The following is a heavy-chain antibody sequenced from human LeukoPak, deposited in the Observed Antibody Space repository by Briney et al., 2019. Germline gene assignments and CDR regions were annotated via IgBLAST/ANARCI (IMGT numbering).Heavy chain of an antibody. V-gene: IGHV3-21*04. Sequence: PGGSLRLSCAASGFTFSSYSMNWVRQAPGKGLEWVSSISSSSSYIYYADSVKGRFTISRDNSKNTLYLQTNSLRAEDTAVYYCAKSAVAGTDAFDIWGQGTMVTVSS. CDR1: GFTFSSYS. D-gene: IGHD6-19*01. J-gene: IGHJ3*02. CDR3: AKSAVAGTDAFDI. CDR2: ISSSSSYI.